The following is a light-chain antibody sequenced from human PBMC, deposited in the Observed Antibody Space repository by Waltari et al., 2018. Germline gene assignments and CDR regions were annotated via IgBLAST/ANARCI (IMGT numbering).Light chain of an antibody. V-gene: IGKV3-15*01. CDR3: QQYSDWPLT. J-gene: IGKJ4*01. CDR2: DAS. CDR1: QSVNNK. Sequence: EIVMTQSPATLSVSPGERVTLSCRASQSVNNKLAWYQQKPGQAPRLLIYDASNRATGIPTSFSGSGSGTEFTITISSLQSEDFAVYYCQQYSDWPLTFGGGTKVEIK.